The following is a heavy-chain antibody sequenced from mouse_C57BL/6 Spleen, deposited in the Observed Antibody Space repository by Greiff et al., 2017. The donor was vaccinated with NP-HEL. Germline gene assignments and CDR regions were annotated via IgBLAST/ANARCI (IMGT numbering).Heavy chain of an antibody. Sequence: VQLQQSGPELVKPGASVKISCKASGYSFTGYYMNWVKQSPEKSLEWIGEINPSTGGTTYNQKFKAKATLTVDKSSSTAYMQLKSLTSEDSAVYYCARWGGMDYWGQGTSVTVSS. J-gene: IGHJ4*01. CDR2: INPSTGGT. CDR3: ARWGGMDY. V-gene: IGHV1-42*01. CDR1: GYSFTGYY.